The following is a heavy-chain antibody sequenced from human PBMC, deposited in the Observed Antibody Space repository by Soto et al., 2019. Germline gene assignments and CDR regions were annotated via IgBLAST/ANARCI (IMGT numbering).Heavy chain of an antibody. V-gene: IGHV5-51*01. CDR2: IYPGDSDT. CDR1: GYRFSTYW. J-gene: IGHJ4*02. D-gene: IGHD1-26*01. Sequence: PGGSLKISCKTSGYRFSTYWIGWGRQGPGKGPEWMAIIYPGDSDTRENPSFQGQVTISADKSSNPVHLQWRSLKASDTVIYYCARLGGIVGNGTLIHWGQGTPVTVSS. CDR3: ARLGGIVGNGTLIH.